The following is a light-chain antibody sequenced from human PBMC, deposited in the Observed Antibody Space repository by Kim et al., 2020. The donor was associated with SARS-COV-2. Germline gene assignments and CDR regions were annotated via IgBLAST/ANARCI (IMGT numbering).Light chain of an antibody. J-gene: IGLJ2*01. Sequence: PGKTARVTCGENNIGSKSVHWYQQKPGQAPVLVIFYDSDRPSGIPERFSGSNSGNTATLTISRVEAGDEADYYCQVWDSSSDHVVFGGGTQLTVL. CDR3: QVWDSSSDHVV. V-gene: IGLV3-21*04. CDR1: NIGSKS. CDR2: YDS.